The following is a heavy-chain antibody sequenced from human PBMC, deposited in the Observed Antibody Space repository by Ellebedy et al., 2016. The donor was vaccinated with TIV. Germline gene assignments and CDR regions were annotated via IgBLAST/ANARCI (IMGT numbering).Heavy chain of an antibody. V-gene: IGHV3-7*03. J-gene: IGHJ3*01. D-gene: IGHD4-17*01. CDR3: ASGLTGDYGAFDV. Sequence: GESLKISCAASGFMFWRRWMSWVRQAPGKGLEWVANIADDGREENYVDYVRGRFTISRENAKNLLSLHMNTLRAEVTAVYYCASGLTGDYGAFDVWGPGTMVTVSS. CDR2: IADDGREE. CDR1: GFMFWRRW.